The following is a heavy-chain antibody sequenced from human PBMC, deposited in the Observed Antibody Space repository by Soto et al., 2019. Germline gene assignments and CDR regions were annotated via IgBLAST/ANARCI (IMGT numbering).Heavy chain of an antibody. CDR1: GDTFKNYA. CDR2: IIPIFGKT. D-gene: IGHD2-15*01. V-gene: IGHV1-69*01. Sequence: QVQLVQSGAEVRKPGSSVKVSCRASGDTFKNYAISWVRQAPGQGLEWMGGIIPIFGKTDYAQTFHGRVTINGDESTYTAHMELRGLRSDDTGLYYCATSGYNYGPFDYWGRGLLVTVSS. J-gene: IGHJ4*01. CDR3: ATSGYNYGPFDY.